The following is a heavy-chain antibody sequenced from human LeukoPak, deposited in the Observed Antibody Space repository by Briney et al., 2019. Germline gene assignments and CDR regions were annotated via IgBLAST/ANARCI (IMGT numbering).Heavy chain of an antibody. Sequence: SETLSLACTVAGGSIGSYYGSWIRQPPGEGRGWNGYIYYSGSTNYNPSLKSRVTISVDTSKNQFSLKLRSVTAADTAVYYCARGIDWLLNPFDYWGQGTLVTVSS. J-gene: IGHJ4*02. D-gene: IGHD3-9*01. CDR3: ARGIDWLLNPFDY. CDR2: IYYSGST. CDR1: GGSIGSYY. V-gene: IGHV4-59*01.